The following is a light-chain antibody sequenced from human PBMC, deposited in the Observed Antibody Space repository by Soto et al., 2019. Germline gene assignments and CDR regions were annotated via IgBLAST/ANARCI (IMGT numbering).Light chain of an antibody. V-gene: IGLV2-14*01. J-gene: IGLJ2*01. CDR3: SSYITSAIVV. CDR1: SSDVPGSNS. CDR2: DVF. Sequence: QSALTQPASVSASRGQSITISCTGTSSDVPGSNSVSWYQQHPGKAPILIIFDVFKRPSGVSDRVSASKSGNTASLTISGLQAEDEADYYCSSYITSAIVVFGGGTKLTLL.